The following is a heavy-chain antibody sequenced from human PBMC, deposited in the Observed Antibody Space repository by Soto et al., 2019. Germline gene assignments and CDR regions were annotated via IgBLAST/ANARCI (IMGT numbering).Heavy chain of an antibody. V-gene: IGHV4-59*01. CDR3: VGSGWYLSPEGGWFDT. CDR1: GGSISSYY. Sequence: PSETLSLTCTVSGGSISSYYWSWIRQPPGKGLEWIGYIYYSGSTNYNPSLKSRVTISVDTSKNQFSLKLSSVTAADTAVYYCVGSGWYLSPEGGWFDTWGQGTLVTVSS. J-gene: IGHJ5*02. D-gene: IGHD6-19*01. CDR2: IYYSGST.